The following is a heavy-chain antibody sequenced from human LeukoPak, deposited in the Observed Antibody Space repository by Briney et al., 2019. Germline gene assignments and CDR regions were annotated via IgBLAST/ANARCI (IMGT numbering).Heavy chain of an antibody. V-gene: IGHV3-23*01. CDR3: AIMHGYYDGSGYWVQ. Sequence: GGSLGLSCAASGFTFGSYGMSWVRQAPGKGLEWVSFITPNADRTSYADSVEGRFTISRVNPRNTLYMQMNSLRDEDTAVYYCAIMHGYYDGSGYWVQWGQGTLVTVSS. CDR2: ITPNADRT. CDR1: GFTFGSYG. J-gene: IGHJ1*01. D-gene: IGHD3-22*01.